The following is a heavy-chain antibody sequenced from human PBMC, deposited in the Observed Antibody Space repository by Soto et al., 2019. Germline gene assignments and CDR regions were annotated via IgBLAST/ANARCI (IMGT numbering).Heavy chain of an antibody. V-gene: IGHV1-69*01. CDR1: GGSFNNYA. CDR2: IIPNFDTP. Sequence: QVHLVQSGAEVKKPGSSVKVSCKTSGGSFNNYAVSWVRQAPGQGLEWMGGIIPNFDTPNYAQKFQDRVTIIADESTSPVYMELRRLRSNDTPVYSCAVSMVREILIFESSGMHVWGQGTTVIVSS. CDR3: AVSMVREILIFESSGMHV. D-gene: IGHD3-10*01. J-gene: IGHJ6*02.